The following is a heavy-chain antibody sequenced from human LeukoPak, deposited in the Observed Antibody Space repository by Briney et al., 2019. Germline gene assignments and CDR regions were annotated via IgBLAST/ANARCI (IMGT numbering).Heavy chain of an antibody. J-gene: IGHJ4*02. CDR3: AKDAREKAARLIQGGGADS. Sequence: GGSLRLSCAASGLTFSNYGMHWVRQAPGKGLEWVAFIRFDGSNKYYGDSVKGRFTISRDNSKNTLFLQMNSLRVDDTAVYHCAKDAREKAARLIQGGGADSWVQGTLVTVSS. CDR1: GLTFSNYG. V-gene: IGHV3-30*02. CDR2: IRFDGSNK. D-gene: IGHD6-6*01.